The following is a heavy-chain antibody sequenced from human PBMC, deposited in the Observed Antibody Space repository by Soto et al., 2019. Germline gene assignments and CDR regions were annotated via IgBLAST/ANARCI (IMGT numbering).Heavy chain of an antibody. Sequence: EVQLLESGGGLVQPGGSLRLSCVASGFTFSSYVMNWVRQAPGQGLEWVSAISGSGASTFYPDSVKGRFSISRDNSKNMVYLQMDSLRAEHTAVYYCAKDRNHLPMSLFDYWGQGALVIVSS. V-gene: IGHV3-23*01. J-gene: IGHJ4*02. CDR2: ISGSGAST. D-gene: IGHD3-10*02. CDR3: AKDRNHLPMSLFDY. CDR1: GFTFSSYV.